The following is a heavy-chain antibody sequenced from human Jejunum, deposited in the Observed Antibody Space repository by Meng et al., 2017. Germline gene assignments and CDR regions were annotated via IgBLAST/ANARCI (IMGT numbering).Heavy chain of an antibody. CDR2: ISGSGVSI. D-gene: IGHD4-23*01. J-gene: IGHJ4*02. V-gene: IGHV3-23*04. CDR1: GFTFNSYT. CDR3: AKDLATVAD. Sequence: EVELVESGGGWVQPGGSLRLSCAASGFTFNSYTMSWVRQAPGKGLAWVSTISGSGVSIYYADSVKGRFTISRDNSKNTLYLQMNSLRAEDTAVYYCAKDLATVADWGQGTLVTVSS.